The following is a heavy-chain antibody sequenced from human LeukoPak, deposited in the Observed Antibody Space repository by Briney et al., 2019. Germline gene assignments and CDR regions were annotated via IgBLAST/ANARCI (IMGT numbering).Heavy chain of an antibody. J-gene: IGHJ6*02. V-gene: IGHV4-59*08. D-gene: IGHD6-13*01. CDR1: GGSISNYY. Sequence: SETLSLTCTVSGGSISNYYWSWIRQPPGKGLEWIGNIYYSGSTNYNPSLKSRVTISIDTSKNQFSLKVSSVTAADTAVYYCARHGPRSLPSYYFAMDVWGQGTTVTVSS. CDR3: ARHGPRSLPSYYFAMDV. CDR2: IYYSGST.